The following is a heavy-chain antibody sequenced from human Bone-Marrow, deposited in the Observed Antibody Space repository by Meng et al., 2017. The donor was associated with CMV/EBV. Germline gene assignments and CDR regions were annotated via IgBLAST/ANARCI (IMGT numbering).Heavy chain of an antibody. Sequence: LRLSCAVYGGSFSGYYWSWIRQHPGKGLEWIGYIYYSGSTYYNPSLKSRVTTSVDTSKNQFSLKLSSVTAADTAVYYCARDLGKGSTIFGVARNWFDPWGQGTLVTVSS. J-gene: IGHJ5*02. CDR3: ARDLGKGSTIFGVARNWFDP. D-gene: IGHD3-3*01. CDR1: GGSFSGYY. V-gene: IGHV4-31*11. CDR2: IYYSGST.